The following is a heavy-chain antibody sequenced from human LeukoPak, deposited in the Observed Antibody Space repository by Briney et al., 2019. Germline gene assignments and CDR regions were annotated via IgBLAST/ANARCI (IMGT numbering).Heavy chain of an antibody. Sequence: ASVKVSCTASGYTFINYAIHWVRQAPGQGLEWMGWVSPYNGDTKYAQNHQGRVTMTTDTSTTTAHMELRSLTSDDTAVYYCVRHIKPAGPWDGMDVWGQGTTVIVSS. CDR2: VSPYNGDT. D-gene: IGHD1-26*01. CDR1: GYTFINYA. J-gene: IGHJ6*02. CDR3: VRHIKPAGPWDGMDV. V-gene: IGHV1-18*01.